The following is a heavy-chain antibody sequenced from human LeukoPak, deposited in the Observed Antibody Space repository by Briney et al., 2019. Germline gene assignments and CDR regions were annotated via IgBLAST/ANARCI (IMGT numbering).Heavy chain of an antibody. CDR3: AKYAAADLYYFDY. CDR2: ISYDGSNK. CDR1: GFTFSSYG. D-gene: IGHD6-13*01. J-gene: IGHJ4*02. V-gene: IGHV3-30*18. Sequence: GGSLRLSCTASGFTFSSYGMHWVRQAPGKGLEWVAVISYDGSNKYYADSVKGRFTISRDNSKNTLYLQMNSLTAEDTAVYYCAKYAAADLYYFDYWGQGTLVTVSS.